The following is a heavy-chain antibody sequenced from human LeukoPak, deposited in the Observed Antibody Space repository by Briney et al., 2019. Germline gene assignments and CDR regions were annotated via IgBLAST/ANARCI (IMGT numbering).Heavy chain of an antibody. D-gene: IGHD6-13*01. CDR3: ARELTVYSSSWYDAFDI. CDR1: GFTFSSYW. J-gene: IGHJ3*02. Sequence: GGSLRLSCAASGFTFSSYWMSWVRQAPGKGLEWVVNIKQDGSEKYYVDSVKGRFTISRDNAKNSLYLQMNSLRAEDTAVYYCARELTVYSSSWYDAFDIWGQGTMVTVSS. CDR2: IKQDGSEK. V-gene: IGHV3-7*01.